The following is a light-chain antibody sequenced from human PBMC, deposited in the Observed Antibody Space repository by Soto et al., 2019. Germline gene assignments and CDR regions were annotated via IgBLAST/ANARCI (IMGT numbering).Light chain of an antibody. CDR3: MHALQTPYT. Sequence: DIVMTQSPLSLPVTPGEPASISCRSSQXLLXXXXXXXLDWYLQKPGQSPQLLIYLGSIRASGVPDXFSGSGSGTDXXXXISXXEAEDVGVYYCMHALQTPYTFGQGTKLEIK. CDR2: LGS. CDR1: QXLLXXXXXXX. V-gene: IGKV2-28*01. J-gene: IGKJ2*01.